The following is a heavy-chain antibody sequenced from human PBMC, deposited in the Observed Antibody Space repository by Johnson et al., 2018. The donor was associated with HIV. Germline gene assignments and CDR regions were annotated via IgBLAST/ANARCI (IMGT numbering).Heavy chain of an antibody. CDR1: GFTFSSYW. J-gene: IGHJ3*02. CDR2: IKQDGSEK. CDR3: ASDFATMIVVATWGAFDI. V-gene: IGHV3-7*05. Sequence: MLLVESGGGLVQPGGSLRLSCAASGFTFSSYWMSWVRQAPGKGLEWVANIKQDGSEKYYVDSVKGRFTISRDNAKNSLYLQMNSLRAEDTAVYYCASDFATMIVVATWGAFDIWGQGTMVTVSS. D-gene: IGHD3-22*01.